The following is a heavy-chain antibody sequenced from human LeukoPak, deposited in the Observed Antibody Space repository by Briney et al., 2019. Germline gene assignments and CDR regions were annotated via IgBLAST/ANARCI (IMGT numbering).Heavy chain of an antibody. CDR2: IYYSGST. V-gene: IGHV4-31*03. D-gene: IGHD3-16*01. Sequence: PSHTLSLTCSLSGGSISSGGYYWSWIRQHPGKGLEWIGYIYYSGSTYYNPSLKSRVTRSVDTSENQFSLKLNSVTAADTAVYYRATTVGSYFDYWSQGNLVTVSS. CDR3: ATTVGSYFDY. J-gene: IGHJ4*02. CDR1: GGSISSGGYY.